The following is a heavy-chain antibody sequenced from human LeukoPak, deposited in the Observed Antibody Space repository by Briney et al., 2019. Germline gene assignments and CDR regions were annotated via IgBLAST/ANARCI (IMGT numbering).Heavy chain of an antibody. CDR2: ISGSGVNT. J-gene: IGHJ4*02. D-gene: IGHD6-6*01. CDR3: TKEIVPPSGYYFDY. Sequence: GGSLRLSCAASGFTFSNSAMSWVRQAPGKRLEWVSSISGSGVNTYYADSVKGRFTIFRDNSKNTLYLQMNSLRVEDTAVYYCTKEIVPPSGYYFDYWGQGTLVTVSS. CDR1: GFTFSNSA. V-gene: IGHV3-23*01.